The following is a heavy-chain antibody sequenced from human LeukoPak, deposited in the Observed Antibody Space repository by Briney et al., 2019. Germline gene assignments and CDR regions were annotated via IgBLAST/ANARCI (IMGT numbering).Heavy chain of an antibody. Sequence: GGSLRLSCAASGFTFSSYSMNWVRQAPGKGLEWVSAISGSGGSTYYADSVKGRFTISRDNSKNTLYLQMNSLRAEDTAVYYCAKGLRIAAAIDYWGQGTLVTVSS. CDR3: AKGLRIAAAIDY. V-gene: IGHV3-23*01. J-gene: IGHJ4*02. CDR1: GFTFSSYS. D-gene: IGHD6-13*01. CDR2: ISGSGGST.